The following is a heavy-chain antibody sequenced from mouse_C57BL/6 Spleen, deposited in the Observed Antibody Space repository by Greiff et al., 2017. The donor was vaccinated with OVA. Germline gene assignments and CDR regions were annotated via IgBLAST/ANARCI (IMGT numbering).Heavy chain of an antibody. D-gene: IGHD1-2*01. CDR1: GYTFTSYW. CDR2: IYPGSGSN. J-gene: IGHJ2*01. V-gene: IGHV1-55*01. CDR3: ARWGTTADYFDY. Sequence: VQLQQPGAELVKPGASVKMSCKASGYTFTSYWITWVKQRPGQGLEWIGDIYPGSGSNTYNEKFKSKATLTVVTSSSTAYMQLISLTSEDSAVYYCARWGTTADYFDYWGKGTTLTVSS.